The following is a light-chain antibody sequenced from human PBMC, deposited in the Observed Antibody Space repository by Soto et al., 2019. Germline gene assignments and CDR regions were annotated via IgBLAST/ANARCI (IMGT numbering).Light chain of an antibody. CDR2: GAS. Sequence: DIQITQSPSTLSASVGDRVTITCRASQIIYNWLAWYQQKPGKAPKLLISGASTLEAGVPSRFSGSGSGTELTLTISNLQPDDFANYYGQHYNSYFPWMFGQGTKVDIK. J-gene: IGKJ1*01. CDR1: QIIYNW. V-gene: IGKV1-5*01. CDR3: QHYNSYFPWM.